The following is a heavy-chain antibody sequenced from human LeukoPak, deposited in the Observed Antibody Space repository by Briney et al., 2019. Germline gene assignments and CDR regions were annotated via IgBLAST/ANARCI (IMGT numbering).Heavy chain of an antibody. CDR1: GFTFSSYE. D-gene: IGHD6-19*01. Sequence: GGSLRLSCAASGFTFSSYEMNWVRQAPGKGLEWVSYISSSGSTIYYADSVKGRFTISRDNAKNSLYLQMNSLRAEDTAVYYCARQAGAVAEAQGAFDIWGQGTMVTVSS. V-gene: IGHV3-48*03. J-gene: IGHJ3*02. CDR3: ARQAGAVAEAQGAFDI. CDR2: ISSSGSTI.